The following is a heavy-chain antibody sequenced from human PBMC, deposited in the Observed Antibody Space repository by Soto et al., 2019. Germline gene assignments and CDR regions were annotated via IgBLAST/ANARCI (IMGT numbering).Heavy chain of an antibody. V-gene: IGHV4-59*01. CDR2: IYYSGST. CDR1: CGPNRRFY. Sequence: SGTLSLTRPVPCGPNRRFYRRWIPPPPGQGLELIWYIYYSGSTNYNPSLKSRVTISVDTSKNQFSLKLSSVTAADTAVYYCARGGFWSGYEVSQYFDYWGQGTLVTVPQ. D-gene: IGHD3-3*01. CDR3: ARGGFWSGYEVSQYFDY. J-gene: IGHJ4*02.